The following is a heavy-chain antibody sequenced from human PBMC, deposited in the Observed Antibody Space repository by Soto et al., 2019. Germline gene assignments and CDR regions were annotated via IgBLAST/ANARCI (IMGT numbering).Heavy chain of an antibody. Sequence: QAQLQESGPGLVKPSETLSLTCTVSGGSISGYYWNWIRQPPGKGLEWIGYIYNSGSTNYNPSLKSRVTISVDTSKDQFPLRLSSVTAADTAVYYCAREIDSNSVAFDIWGQGTMVTVSS. V-gene: IGHV4-59*01. CDR3: AREIDSNSVAFDI. D-gene: IGHD2-21*01. CDR1: GGSISGYY. J-gene: IGHJ3*02. CDR2: IYNSGST.